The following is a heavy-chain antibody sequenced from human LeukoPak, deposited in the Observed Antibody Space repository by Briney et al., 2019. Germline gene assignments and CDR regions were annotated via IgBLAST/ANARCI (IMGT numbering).Heavy chain of an antibody. V-gene: IGHV3-7*01. CDR3: ARHTSAWYYFDY. CDR2: IKQDGSEK. Sequence: GGSLRLSCAASGFTFSDYWMSWVRQAPGKGLEWVANIKQDGSEKYYVDSVKGRFTISRDNAKNSLYLQMNSLRAEDTAVHYCARHTSAWYYFDYWGQGTLVTVSS. D-gene: IGHD6-19*01. J-gene: IGHJ4*02. CDR1: GFTFSDYW.